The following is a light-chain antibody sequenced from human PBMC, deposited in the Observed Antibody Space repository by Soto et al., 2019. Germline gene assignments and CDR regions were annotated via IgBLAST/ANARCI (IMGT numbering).Light chain of an antibody. J-gene: IGKJ1*01. CDR2: GAS. V-gene: IGKV3-15*01. CDR3: QQYNKWPTWT. Sequence: EIVMTQSPATLSVSPGERATLSCRASQSVSGNLAWYQQKPGQAPRLLIYGASTRATGIPARFSGSGSGTEFTLTLSSLQSEDFAVYYCQQYNKWPTWTFGQGTKVEFK. CDR1: QSVSGN.